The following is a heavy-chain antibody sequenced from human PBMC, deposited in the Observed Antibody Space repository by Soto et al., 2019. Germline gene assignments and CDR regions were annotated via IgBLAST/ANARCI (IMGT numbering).Heavy chain of an antibody. J-gene: IGHJ6*02. D-gene: IGHD6-13*01. CDR1: GDSVSSNSAA. CDR2: TYYRSKWYN. Sequence: SQTLSLTGAISGDSVSSNSAACNWIRKSPSRGLEWLGRTYYRSKWYNDYAVSVKSRITINPDTSKNQFSLQLNSVTPEDTAVYYCARATYSSSWDSSYYYYGMDVWGQGTTVTVSS. CDR3: ARATYSSSWDSSYYYYGMDV. V-gene: IGHV6-1*01.